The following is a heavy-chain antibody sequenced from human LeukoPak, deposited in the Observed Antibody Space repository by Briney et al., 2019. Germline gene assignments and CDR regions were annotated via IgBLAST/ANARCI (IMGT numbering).Heavy chain of an antibody. CDR1: TRSIISFY. CDR2: IYYSGST. D-gene: IGHD2-15*01. J-gene: IGHJ3*02. CDR3: ARLATLLLDREVVAAVIFDAFDI. V-gene: IGHV4-59*08. Sequence: TLSLTSTLATRSIISFYWSWIRQPPGKVLGWMGYIYYSGSTNYNPSLKGRVTISVDTSKNQSSLKLSSVTAADTAVYYCARLATLLLDREVVAAVIFDAFDIWGQGTMVTVSS.